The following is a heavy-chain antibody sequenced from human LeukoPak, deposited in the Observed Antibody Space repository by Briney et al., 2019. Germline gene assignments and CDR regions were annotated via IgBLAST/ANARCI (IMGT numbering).Heavy chain of an antibody. D-gene: IGHD3-22*01. CDR1: GFTFSSYG. CDR3: AKAMIVVADYFDY. CDR2: ISYDGSNK. Sequence: GSLRLSCAASGFTFSSYGMHWVRQAPGKGLEWVAVISYDGSNKYYADSVKGRFTISRDNSKNTLYLQMNSLRAEDTAVYYCAKAMIVVADYFDYWGQGTLVTVSS. V-gene: IGHV3-30*18. J-gene: IGHJ4*02.